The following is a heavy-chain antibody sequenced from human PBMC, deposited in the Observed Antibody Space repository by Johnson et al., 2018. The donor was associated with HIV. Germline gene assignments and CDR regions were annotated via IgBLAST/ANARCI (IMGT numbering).Heavy chain of an antibody. J-gene: IGHJ3*02. V-gene: IGHV3-13*01. CDR1: GFTFSSYD. CDR3: ARGGLGYQNIHDPFDI. D-gene: IGHD3-16*02. CDR2: IGTAGDT. Sequence: VQLVESGGGLVQPGGSLRLSCAASGFTFSSYDMHWVRQATGKGLEWVSAIGTAGDTYYPGSVKGRFTISRDNAKNSLYLQMNSLRAEDTALYYCARGGLGYQNIHDPFDIWGQGTMVTVSS.